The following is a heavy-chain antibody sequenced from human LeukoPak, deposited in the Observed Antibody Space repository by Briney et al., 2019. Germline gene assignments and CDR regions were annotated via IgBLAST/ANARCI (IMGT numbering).Heavy chain of an antibody. V-gene: IGHV3-49*03. Sequence: PGRSLRLSCTASGFTFSDYAMSWFRQAPGKGLEWVGFIRNKAYGGTAEYAASVKGRFTISRDDSKTIAYLQTNSLKTEDTAVYYCTREKRYFDWFQADYWGQGTLVTVSS. CDR3: TREKRYFDWFQADY. CDR1: GFTFSDYA. CDR2: IRNKAYGGTA. D-gene: IGHD3-9*01. J-gene: IGHJ4*02.